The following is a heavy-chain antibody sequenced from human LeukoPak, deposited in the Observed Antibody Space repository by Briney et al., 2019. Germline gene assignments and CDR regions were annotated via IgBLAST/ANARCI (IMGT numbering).Heavy chain of an antibody. J-gene: IGHJ4*02. D-gene: IGHD3-10*01. CDR3: ARGSYYGPGSLDNFDY. CDR2: INWNGGST. V-gene: IGHV3-20*04. Sequence: PGGSLRLSXAASGFTFDDYGMSWVRQTPGKGLEWVSGINWNGGSTGYADSVKGRFTISRDNAKNSLYLQMNSLRAEDTALYYCARGSYYGPGSLDNFDYWGQGTLVTVSS. CDR1: GFTFDDYG.